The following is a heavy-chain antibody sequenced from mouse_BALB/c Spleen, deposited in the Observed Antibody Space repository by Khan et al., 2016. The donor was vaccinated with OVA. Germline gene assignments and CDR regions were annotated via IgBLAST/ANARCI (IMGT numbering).Heavy chain of an antibody. V-gene: IGHV1S135*01. CDR2: IDPFSGDT. CDR3: TRHGYAACFAY. J-gene: IGHJ3*01. D-gene: IGHD2-2*01. Sequence: LKESGPELMKPGASVKISCKASGYSFTSYYIHWVIQSHGKSLEWIGYIDPFSGDTTYNQKFKGRATLTVDKSSSTAYIHLSILTSEDSAVYYCTRHGYAACFAYWGQGTLVTVSA. CDR1: GYSFTSYY.